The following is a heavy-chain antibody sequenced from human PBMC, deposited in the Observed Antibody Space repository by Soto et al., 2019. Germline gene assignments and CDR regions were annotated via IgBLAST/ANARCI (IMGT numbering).Heavy chain of an antibody. CDR1: GGSFSGYY. D-gene: IGHD3-3*01. Sequence: PSETLSLTCAVYGGSFSGYYWSWIRQPPGKGLEWIGEINHSGSTNYNPSLKSRVTISVDTSKNQFSLKLSSVTAADTAVYYCARGKFLEWLLGTRYYYYGMDVWGQGTTVTVS. CDR2: INHSGST. J-gene: IGHJ6*02. CDR3: ARGKFLEWLLGTRYYYYGMDV. V-gene: IGHV4-34*01.